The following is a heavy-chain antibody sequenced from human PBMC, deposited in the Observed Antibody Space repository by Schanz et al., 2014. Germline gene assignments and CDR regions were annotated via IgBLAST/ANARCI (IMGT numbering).Heavy chain of an antibody. CDR2: ISGGGGGYR. V-gene: IGHV3-11*06. D-gene: IGHD6-13*01. J-gene: IGHJ4*02. CDR3: ARGYSNIWSPMAY. Sequence: QVQLVDSGGDLVKPGGSLRLSCAASGFTFSDYYMSWIRQAPGKGLEWVSTISGGGGGYRPYADSVKGRFTITRDIAKNSLSLQMNSLRAEDTAVYYCARGYSNIWSPMAYWGQGTLVAVSS. CDR1: GFTFSDYY.